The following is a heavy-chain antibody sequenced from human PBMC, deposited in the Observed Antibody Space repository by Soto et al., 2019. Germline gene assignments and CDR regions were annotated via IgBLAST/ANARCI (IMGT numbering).Heavy chain of an antibody. J-gene: IGHJ6*03. CDR2: INHSGST. Sequence: SETLSLTCAVYGVSFSGYYWIWIRQPPGKGLEWIGEINHSGSTNYNPSLKSRVTISVDTSKNQFSLKLSSVTAADTAVYYCARGALPEYSSAYYYMDVWGKGTTVTVSS. CDR1: GVSFSGYY. V-gene: IGHV4-34*01. CDR3: ARGALPEYSSAYYYMDV. D-gene: IGHD6-6*01.